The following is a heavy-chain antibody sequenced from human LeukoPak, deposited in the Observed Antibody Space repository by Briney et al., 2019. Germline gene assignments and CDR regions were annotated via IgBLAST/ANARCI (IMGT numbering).Heavy chain of an antibody. V-gene: IGHV4-61*01. D-gene: IGHD3-9*01. CDR2: IYYSGST. J-gene: IGHJ3*02. CDR3: ARGDYDILTGYNAAFDI. Sequence: PSQTLSLTCTVSGGSISSGSYYCIWIGHPPGKGLEWIGYIYYSGSTNYNPSLKSRVTISVDTSKTQFSLKLSSVTAADTAVYYCARGDYDILTGYNAAFDIWGQGTMVTVSS. CDR1: GGSISSGSYY.